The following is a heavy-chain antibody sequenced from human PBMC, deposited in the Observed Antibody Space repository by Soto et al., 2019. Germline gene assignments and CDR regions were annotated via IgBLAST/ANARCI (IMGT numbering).Heavy chain of an antibody. D-gene: IGHD3-9*01. CDR3: ARGGILTGYWLKDYFDY. V-gene: IGHV4-59*01. Sequence: QVQLQESGPGLVKPSETLSLTCTVSGGSISSYYWSWIRQPPGKGLEWIGYIYYSGSTNYNPSLKSRVTISVDTSKNQFSLKLSSVTAADTAVYYCARGGILTGYWLKDYFDYWGQGTLVTVSS. CDR2: IYYSGST. CDR1: GGSISSYY. J-gene: IGHJ4*02.